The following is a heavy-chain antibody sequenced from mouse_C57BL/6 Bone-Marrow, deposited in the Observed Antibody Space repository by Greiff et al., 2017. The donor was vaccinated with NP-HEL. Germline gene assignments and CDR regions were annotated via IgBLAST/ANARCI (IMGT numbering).Heavy chain of an antibody. D-gene: IGHD2-4*01. CDR2: IYPRSGNT. CDR1: GYTFTSYG. Sequence: QVQLQQSGAELARPGASVKLSCKASGYTFTSYGISWVKQRPGQGLEWIGEIYPRSGNTYYNEKFKGKATLTADKSSSTAYMELRSLTSEDSAVYFCARQNYYDYDGDYWGQGTTLTVSS. V-gene: IGHV1-81*01. J-gene: IGHJ2*01. CDR3: ARQNYYDYDGDY.